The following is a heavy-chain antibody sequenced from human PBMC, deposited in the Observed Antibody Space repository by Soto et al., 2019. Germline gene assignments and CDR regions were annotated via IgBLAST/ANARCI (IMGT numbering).Heavy chain of an antibody. V-gene: IGHV3-7*01. J-gene: IGHJ5*02. Sequence: VYLVESGGGLVEPGGSLRLSCEASGFMFRSYWMSWVRQAPAEGLEWVANIKQDGSEIHYLESVEGRFTIFRDNARRSLFLQMNSLRAEDTAVYFCASYSGSYFPVGHDRWGQGTLVVVSS. CDR3: ASYSGSYFPVGHDR. D-gene: IGHD3-10*01. CDR1: GFMFRSYW. CDR2: IKQDGSEI.